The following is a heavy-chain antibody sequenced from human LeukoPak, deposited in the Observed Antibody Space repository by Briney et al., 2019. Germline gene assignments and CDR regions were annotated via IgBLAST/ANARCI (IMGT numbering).Heavy chain of an antibody. CDR1: GFTFSSYW. V-gene: IGHV3-74*01. CDR3: ASIGFSRDYAAYYGMDV. D-gene: IGHD4-17*01. Sequence: GGSLRLSCPASGFTFSSYWMHWVRQAPGKGLVWVSRINSDGSSTSYADSVKGRFTISRDNAKNTLYLQMNSLRAEDTAVYYCASIGFSRDYAAYYGMDVWGQGTTVTVS. CDR2: INSDGSST. J-gene: IGHJ6*02.